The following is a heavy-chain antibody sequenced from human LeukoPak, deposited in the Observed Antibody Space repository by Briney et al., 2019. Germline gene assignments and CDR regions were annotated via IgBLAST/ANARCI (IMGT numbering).Heavy chain of an antibody. CDR2: ISSKANSYAT. J-gene: IGHJ5*02. CDR3: TPYRDRNWFDP. V-gene: IGHV3-73*01. Sequence: GGSLRLSCAASGFTFSGSALHWVRQASGKRLEWVGRISSKANSYATTYAASVNGRFTISRDDSKNTAYLQMNSLKTEDTAVYYCTPYRDRNWFDPWGQGTLVTVSS. D-gene: IGHD5-24*01. CDR1: GFTFSGSA.